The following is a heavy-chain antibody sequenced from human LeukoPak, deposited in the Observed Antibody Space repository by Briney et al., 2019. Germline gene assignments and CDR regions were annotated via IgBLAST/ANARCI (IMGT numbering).Heavy chain of an antibody. CDR1: GGSISSSSYY. CDR2: IYYSGST. V-gene: IGHV4-39*01. CDR3: ARRLDYYDSSGYYIIHAFDI. Sequence: PSETLSLTCTVSGGSISSSSYYWGWIRQPPGKGLEWIGSIYYSGSTYYNPSLKRRVTISVDTSKNQFSLKLSSVTAADTAVYYCARRLDYYDSSGYYIIHAFDIWGQGTMVTVSS. J-gene: IGHJ3*02. D-gene: IGHD3-22*01.